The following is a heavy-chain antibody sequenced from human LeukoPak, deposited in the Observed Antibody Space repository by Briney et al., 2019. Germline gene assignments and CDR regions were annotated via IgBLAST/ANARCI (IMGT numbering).Heavy chain of an antibody. CDR1: GFTFSSYA. CDR2: ISGNSVST. J-gene: IGHJ5*01. CDR3: ARAYSSSWYDF. V-gene: IGHV3-23*01. D-gene: IGHD6-13*01. Sequence: GSLRLSCAASGFTFSSYAMSWVRQAPGKGLEWVSGISGNSVSTYYADSVKGRFTISRDNSKNTLFLQMSSLRAEDTAVYYCARAYSSSWYDFWGQGTLVTVSS.